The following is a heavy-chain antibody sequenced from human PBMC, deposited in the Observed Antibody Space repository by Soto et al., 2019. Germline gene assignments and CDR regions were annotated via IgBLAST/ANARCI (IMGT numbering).Heavy chain of an antibody. CDR1: GFTFSRSA. CDR3: AREEGATVY. Sequence: QVQLVESGGGVVQPGRSLRLTCAASGFTFSRSAMHWVRQAPGKGLEWVAVMSYDGSNKYYADSVKGRFTISRDNSKNTLYLQMNSLRAEDTAVYYCAREEGATVYWGQGTLVTVSS. D-gene: IGHD1-26*01. V-gene: IGHV3-30-3*01. CDR2: MSYDGSNK. J-gene: IGHJ4*02.